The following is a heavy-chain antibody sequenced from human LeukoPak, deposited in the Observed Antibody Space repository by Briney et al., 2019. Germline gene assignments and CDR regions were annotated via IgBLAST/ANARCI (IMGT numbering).Heavy chain of an antibody. CDR1: GFTVSSNY. D-gene: IGHD4-23*01. V-gene: IGHV3-21*04. Sequence: PGGSLRLSCAASGFTVSSNYMSWVRQAPGKGLEWVSSISSSSSYIYYADSVKGRFTISRDNSKNTLYLQMNSLRAGDTAVYYCARPGARYYGGNSVQIGYFQHWGQGTLVTVSS. CDR2: ISSSSSYI. J-gene: IGHJ1*01. CDR3: ARPGARYYGGNSVQIGYFQH.